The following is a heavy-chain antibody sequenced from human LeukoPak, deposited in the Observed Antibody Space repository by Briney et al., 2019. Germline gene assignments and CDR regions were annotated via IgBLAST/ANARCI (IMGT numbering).Heavy chain of an antibody. V-gene: IGHV1-2*02. J-gene: IGHJ4*02. D-gene: IGHD4-11*01. Sequence: ASVKVSCKASGYTFTGYFMHWVRQAPGQGLEWMGWINPNSGGTSYLQNFQGRVTMTRDTSISTAYMDLSRLRSDDTAVYYCVYGDTVMATGDYWGQGTLVTVSS. CDR3: VYGDTVMATGDY. CDR1: GYTFTGYF. CDR2: INPNSGGT.